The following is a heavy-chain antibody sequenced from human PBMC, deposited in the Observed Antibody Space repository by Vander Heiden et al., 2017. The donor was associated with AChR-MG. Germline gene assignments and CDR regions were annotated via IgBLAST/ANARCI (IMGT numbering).Heavy chain of an antibody. J-gene: IGHJ5*02. CDR1: SGCISRGGYY. V-gene: IGHV4-31*01. D-gene: IGHD2-2*02. Sequence: QVQLQESGPGLVKPSQTLSLTCTVSSGCISRGGYYWSWIRQHPGKGLEWIVYIYYSGSTYYNPSLKSPVTISVDTSKNQFSLKLSSVTAADTAVYYCARWKWVAAAIPLRRLEVLDHWGQGTLGTVSS. CDR2: IYYSGST. CDR3: ARWKWVAAAIPLRRLEVLDH.